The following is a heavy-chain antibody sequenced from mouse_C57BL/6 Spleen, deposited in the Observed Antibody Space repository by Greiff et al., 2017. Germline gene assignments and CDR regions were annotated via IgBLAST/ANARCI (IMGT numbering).Heavy chain of an antibody. CDR2: IYPRSGNT. Sequence: VQLQQSGAELARPGASVKLSCKASGYTFTSYGISWVKQRTGQGLEWIGEIYPRSGNTYYNEKFKGKATLTADKSSSTAYMELRSLTSEDSAVYFCARLDFYGSSPYYFDYWGQGTTLTVSS. V-gene: IGHV1-81*01. CDR1: GYTFTSYG. J-gene: IGHJ2*01. CDR3: ARLDFYGSSPYYFDY. D-gene: IGHD1-1*01.